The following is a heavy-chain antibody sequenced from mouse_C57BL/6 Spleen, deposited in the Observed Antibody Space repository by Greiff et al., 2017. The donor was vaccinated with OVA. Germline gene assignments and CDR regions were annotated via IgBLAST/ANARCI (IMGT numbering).Heavy chain of an antibody. J-gene: IGHJ2*01. CDR3: ARSGRYGSSYEFDY. V-gene: IGHV1-54*01. CDR1: GYAFTNYL. CDR2: INPGSGGT. Sequence: QVQLKESGAELVRPGTSVKVSCKASGYAFTNYLIEWVKQRPGQGLEWIGVINPGSGGTNYNATFKGKAPLTADKSSSTAYMQLSSLTSEDSAVYVCARSGRYGSSYEFDYWGQGTPLTVSA. D-gene: IGHD1-1*01.